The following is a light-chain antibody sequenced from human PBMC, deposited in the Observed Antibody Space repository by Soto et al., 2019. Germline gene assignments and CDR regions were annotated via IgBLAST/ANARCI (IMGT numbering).Light chain of an antibody. CDR3: QQYDNWLTGT. J-gene: IGKJ1*01. Sequence: IVMTQAPATLSVSPGERDTLSCRASQAISDNLAWYQHKPGQPPRLLIYDASTRATGIPARFSGGGSGTEFTLTISSLQSEDFAVYYCQQYDNWLTGTFGQGTNVEI. CDR1: QAISDN. V-gene: IGKV3-15*01. CDR2: DAS.